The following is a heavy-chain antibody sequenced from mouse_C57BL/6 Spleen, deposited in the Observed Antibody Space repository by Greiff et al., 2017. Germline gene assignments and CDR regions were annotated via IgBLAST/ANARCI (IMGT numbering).Heavy chain of an antibody. CDR3: ARGSNYEGFAY. CDR1: GYTFTDYY. V-gene: IGHV1-19*01. Sequence: VHVKQSGPVLVKPGASVKMSCKASGYTFTDYYMNWVKQSHGKSLEWIGVINPYNGGTSYNQKFKGKATLTVDKSSSTAYMELNSLTSEDSAVYYCARGSNYEGFAYWGQGTLVTVSA. D-gene: IGHD2-5*01. J-gene: IGHJ3*01. CDR2: INPYNGGT.